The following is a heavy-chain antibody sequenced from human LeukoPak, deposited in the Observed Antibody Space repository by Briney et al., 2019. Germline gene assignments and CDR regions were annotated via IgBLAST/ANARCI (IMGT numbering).Heavy chain of an antibody. CDR1: GGSFSGYY. V-gene: IGHV4-34*01. J-gene: IGHJ6*02. CDR2: INHSGST. Sequence: SETLSLTCAVYGGSFSGYYWSWIRQPPGKGLEWIGEINHSGSTNYNPSLKSRVTISVDTSKNQFSLKLSSVTAADTAVYYCARGLLDYGMDVWGQGTTVTVPS. CDR3: ARGLLDYGMDV.